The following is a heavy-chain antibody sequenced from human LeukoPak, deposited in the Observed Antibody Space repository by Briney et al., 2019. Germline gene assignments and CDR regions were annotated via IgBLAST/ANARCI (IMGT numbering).Heavy chain of an antibody. V-gene: IGHV3-7*01. CDR2: IKEDESAK. J-gene: IGHJ4*02. D-gene: IGHD3-16*01. CDR1: GFIFTDHW. CDR3: ARAVDVADY. Sequence: GGSLRLSCVASGFIFTDHWMSWVRQAPGKGLDWVANIKEDESAKFYADSVRGRLTISRDNAKNSVYLEMNNLRVEDTAVYYCARAVDVADYWGRGTLVTV.